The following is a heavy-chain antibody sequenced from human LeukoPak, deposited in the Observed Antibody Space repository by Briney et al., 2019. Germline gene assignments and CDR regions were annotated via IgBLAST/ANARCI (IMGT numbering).Heavy chain of an antibody. CDR1: GYTFTGYY. Sequence: ASVTVSCKASGYTFTGYYMHWVRQAPGQGLEWMGWINPNSGGTNYAQKFQGWVTMTRDTSISTAYMELSRLRSDDTAVYYCARGRSYDFWSGYSTPRLMDYWGQGTLVTVSS. D-gene: IGHD3-3*01. V-gene: IGHV1-2*04. J-gene: IGHJ4*02. CDR3: ARGRSYDFWSGYSTPRLMDY. CDR2: INPNSGGT.